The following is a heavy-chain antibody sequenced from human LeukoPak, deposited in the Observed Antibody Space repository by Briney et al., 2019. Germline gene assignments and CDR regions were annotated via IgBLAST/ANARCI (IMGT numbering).Heavy chain of an antibody. D-gene: IGHD4-17*01. Sequence: GGSLRLSCAASGFTFSSYSMNWVRQAPGKGLEWVSSISSSSYIYYADSVKGRFTISRDNAKNSLYLRMNSLRAEDTAVYYCARDLRDYGDYGNFDYWGQGTLVTVSS. CDR3: ARDLRDYGDYGNFDY. CDR2: ISSSSYI. J-gene: IGHJ4*02. V-gene: IGHV3-21*01. CDR1: GFTFSSYS.